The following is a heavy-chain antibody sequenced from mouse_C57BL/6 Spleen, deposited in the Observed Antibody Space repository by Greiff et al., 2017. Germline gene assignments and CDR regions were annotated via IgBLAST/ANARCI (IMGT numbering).Heavy chain of an antibody. V-gene: IGHV1-85*01. CDR1: GYTFTSYD. CDR3: ARTFYGSSPSYAMDY. Sequence: VMLVESGPELVKPGASVKLSCKASGYTFTSYDINWVKQRPGQGLEWIGWIYPRDGSTKYNEKFKGKATLTVDTSSSTAYMELHSLPAEDSAVYFCARTFYGSSPSYAMDYWGQGPSVTVSS. J-gene: IGHJ4*01. CDR2: IYPRDGST. D-gene: IGHD1-1*01.